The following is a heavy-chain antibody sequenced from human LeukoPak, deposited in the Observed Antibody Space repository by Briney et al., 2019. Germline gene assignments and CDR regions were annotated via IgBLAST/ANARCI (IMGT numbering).Heavy chain of an antibody. CDR2: IKQDGSEK. CDR1: GFTFSSYW. CDR3: ARDSRSGDFWSGTFDY. J-gene: IGHJ4*02. V-gene: IGHV3-7*01. D-gene: IGHD3-3*01. Sequence: GGSLRLSCAASGFTFSSYWMSWVRQAPGKGLEWVANIKQDGSEKFYVDSVKGRFTISRDNAKNSLYLQMNSLRAEDTAVYYCARDSRSGDFWSGTFDYWGQGTLVTVSS.